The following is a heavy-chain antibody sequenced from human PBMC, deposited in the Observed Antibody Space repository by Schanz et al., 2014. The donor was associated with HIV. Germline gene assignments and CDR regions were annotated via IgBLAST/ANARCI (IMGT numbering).Heavy chain of an antibody. J-gene: IGHJ4*02. CDR1: GFSFSSFS. V-gene: IGHV3-21*06. CDR2: IGSGGGYK. Sequence: EVQLLDSGGGLVQPGGSLRVSCEASGFSFSSFSMNWVRQAPGKGLEWVSSIGSGGGYKYYADSVNGRFTISRDNAKNSLHLQMSRLGAEDTAVYYCARDLHDYGDARTDYWGQGILVTVSS. D-gene: IGHD4-17*01. CDR3: ARDLHDYGDARTDY.